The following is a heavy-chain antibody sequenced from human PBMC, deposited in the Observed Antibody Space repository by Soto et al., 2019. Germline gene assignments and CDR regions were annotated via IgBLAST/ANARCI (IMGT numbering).Heavy chain of an antibody. J-gene: IGHJ5*02. CDR3: ARESGFDP. D-gene: IGHD3-3*01. Sequence: QVRLQQWGAGLLKPSETLSLTSAVYGGSSMGYYWSWFRQPPGKGLEWIGEINHSGSTNYNPSLKSRVTISVDTSKNQFSLKLSSVTAADTAVYYCARESGFDPWGQGTLVTVSS. V-gene: IGHV4-34*01. CDR2: INHSGST. CDR1: GGSSMGYY.